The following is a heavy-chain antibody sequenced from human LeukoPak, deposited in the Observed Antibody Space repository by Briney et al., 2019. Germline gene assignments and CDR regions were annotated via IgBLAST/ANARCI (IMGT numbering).Heavy chain of an antibody. D-gene: IGHD5-24*01. CDR1: GFTFSIYE. J-gene: IGHJ4*02. CDR2: ISSSGSTI. V-gene: IGHV3-48*03. CDR3: ARGVATIDY. Sequence: GGSLRLSCVGSGFTFSIYEMTWVRQAPGKGLEWVSYISSSGSTIYYADSVKGRFTVSRGNARNSLYLQMNSLRAEDTAVYYCARGVATIDYWGQGTLVTVSS.